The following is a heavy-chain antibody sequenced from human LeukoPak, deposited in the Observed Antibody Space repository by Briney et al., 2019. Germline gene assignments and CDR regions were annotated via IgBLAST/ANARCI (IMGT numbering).Heavy chain of an antibody. V-gene: IGHV3-23*01. Sequence: PGGPLRLSCAASGFTFSTYAMTWVRQAPGKGLEWVSAISGSGGSTYYADSVKGRFTISRDNSKNTLYLQMNSLRAEDTAVYYCAKSQLPYYFDYWGQGTLVTVSS. D-gene: IGHD2-2*01. CDR2: ISGSGGST. CDR3: AKSQLPYYFDY. J-gene: IGHJ4*02. CDR1: GFTFSTYA.